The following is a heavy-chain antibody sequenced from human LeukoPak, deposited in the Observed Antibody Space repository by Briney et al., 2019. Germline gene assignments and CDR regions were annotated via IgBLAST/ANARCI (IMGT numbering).Heavy chain of an antibody. Sequence: TSETLSLTCTVSGGSISSSSYYWGWIRQPPGKGLEWIGSIYYSGSTNYNPSLKSRVTMSVDTSKNQFSLKLSSVTAADTAVYYCARDEYSSYDYWGQGTLVTVSS. V-gene: IGHV4-39*07. D-gene: IGHD5-18*01. CDR1: GGSISSSSYY. J-gene: IGHJ4*02. CDR2: IYYSGST. CDR3: ARDEYSSYDY.